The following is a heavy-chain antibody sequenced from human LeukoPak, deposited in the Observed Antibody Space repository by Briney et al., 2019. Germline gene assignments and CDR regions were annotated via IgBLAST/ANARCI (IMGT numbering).Heavy chain of an antibody. J-gene: IGHJ4*02. CDR1: GFTFDDYA. D-gene: IGHD4-17*01. V-gene: IGHV3-9*01. CDR2: ISWNSGSI. CDR3: AKAGHDYGDLWAFDY. Sequence: GRSLRLSCAASGFTFDDYAMHWVRQAPGKGLEWVSGISWNSGSIGYADSVKGRFTISRDNSKNTLYLQMNSLRAEDTAVYYCAKAGHDYGDLWAFDYWGQGTLVTVSS.